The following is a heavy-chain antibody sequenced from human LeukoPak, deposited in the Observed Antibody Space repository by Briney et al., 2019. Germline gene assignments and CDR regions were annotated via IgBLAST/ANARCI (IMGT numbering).Heavy chain of an antibody. J-gene: IGHJ6*03. CDR2: ILYDGSNK. D-gene: IGHD1-26*01. V-gene: IGHV3-30*04. Sequence: GGSLRLSCAASGFTFSSHPMHWVRQAPGKGLEWVGVILYDGSNKYYADSVKGRFTISRDNSKNTLYLQMNSLRAEDTAIYYCARDPYNGNYRDSYYYYMDVWGKGTTVTISS. CDR3: ARDPYNGNYRDSYYYYMDV. CDR1: GFTFSSHP.